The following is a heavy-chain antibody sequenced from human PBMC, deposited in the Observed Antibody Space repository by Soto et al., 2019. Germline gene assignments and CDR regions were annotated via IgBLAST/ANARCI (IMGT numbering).Heavy chain of an antibody. D-gene: IGHD5-18*01. CDR1: GYTFTDYY. Sequence: GASVKVSCKTSGYTFTDYYTHWVRQAPGQGLEWMGWVNPKSGGAYFAQKFQGRVTLTRDTSIGTAYIEVNSLTSDDTAAYFCTRENIENSDGLYDAFDIWGQGTTVTVS. J-gene: IGHJ3*02. CDR2: VNPKSGGA. V-gene: IGHV1-2*02. CDR3: TRENIENSDGLYDAFDI.